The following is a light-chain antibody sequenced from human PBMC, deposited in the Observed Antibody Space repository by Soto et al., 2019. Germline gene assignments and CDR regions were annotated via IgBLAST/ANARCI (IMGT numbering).Light chain of an antibody. V-gene: IGLV2-11*01. CDR2: DVS. CDR3: CSYTSSSPYV. J-gene: IGLJ1*01. Sequence: QSVLTQPRSVSGSPGQSVTISCTGTSSDVGGYNYVSWYQQHPGKAPKLMIYDVSQRPSGVPDRFSGSKSGNTASLTISGLQSEDEADYYCCSYTSSSPYVFGTGTKVTVL. CDR1: SSDVGGYNY.